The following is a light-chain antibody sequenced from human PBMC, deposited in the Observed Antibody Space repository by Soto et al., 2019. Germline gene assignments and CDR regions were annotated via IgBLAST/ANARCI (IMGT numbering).Light chain of an antibody. J-gene: IGKJ2*01. CDR3: HQYGSSPYT. CDR2: GAS. CDR1: QSVSSSY. V-gene: IGKV3-20*01. Sequence: LTQSPGTLSLSPGERATLSCRASQSVSSSYLAWYQQKPGQAPRLLIYGASSRATGIPDRFSGSGSGTDFTLTIIRLEPEDFAVYYCHQYGSSPYTFGQGTKLEIK.